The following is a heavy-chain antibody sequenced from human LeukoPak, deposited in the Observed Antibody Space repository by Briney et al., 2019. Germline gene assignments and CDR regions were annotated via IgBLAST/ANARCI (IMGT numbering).Heavy chain of an antibody. CDR3: AMSAAAGTDGFDP. Sequence: ASVKVSCKASGYTFTSYDINWVRQAPGQGLEWMGIINPSGGSTSYAQKFQGRVTMTRDTSTSTVYMELSSLRSEDTAVYYCAMSAAAGTDGFDPWGQGTLVTVSS. CDR2: INPSGGST. CDR1: GYTFTSYD. V-gene: IGHV1-46*01. D-gene: IGHD6-13*01. J-gene: IGHJ5*02.